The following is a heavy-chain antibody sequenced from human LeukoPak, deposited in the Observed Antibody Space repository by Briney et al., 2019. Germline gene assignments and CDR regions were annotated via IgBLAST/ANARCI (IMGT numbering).Heavy chain of an antibody. D-gene: IGHD3-22*01. CDR3: ASQITMIVVPAGGFDY. V-gene: IGHV3-21*01. J-gene: IGHJ4*02. Sequence: PGGSLRLSCAASGFSFSVFWMHWVRHVPGKGPVWVSSISSSSSYIYYADSVKGRFTISRDNAKNSLYLQMNSLRAEDTAVYYCASQITMIVVPAGGFDYWGQGTLVTVSS. CDR2: ISSSSSYI. CDR1: GFSFSVFW.